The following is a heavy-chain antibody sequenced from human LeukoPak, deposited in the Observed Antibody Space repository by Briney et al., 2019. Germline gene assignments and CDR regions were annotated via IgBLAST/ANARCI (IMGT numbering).Heavy chain of an antibody. V-gene: IGHV3-33*01. CDR2: IWYDGSNK. D-gene: IGHD3-3*01. J-gene: IGHJ6*02. CDR1: GFTFSSYG. Sequence: RSLRLSCAASGFTFSSYGMHWVRQAPGKGLEWVAVIWYDGSNKYYADSAKGRFTISRDNSKNTLYLQMNSLRAEDTAVYYCARDQDDFWSGIPYYYYGMDVWGQGTTVTVSS. CDR3: ARDQDDFWSGIPYYYYGMDV.